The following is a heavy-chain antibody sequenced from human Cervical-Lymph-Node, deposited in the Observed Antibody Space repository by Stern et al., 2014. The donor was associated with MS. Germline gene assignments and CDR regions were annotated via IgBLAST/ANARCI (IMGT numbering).Heavy chain of an antibody. J-gene: IGHJ4*02. CDR1: GYSFTKSW. CDR3: ARLKGSLTRGTYFDF. V-gene: IGHV5-51*03. Sequence: QLVQSGAEVEKPGDSLKISCKGSGYSFTKSWIGWVRQMPGKGLEWMGFIYPGDSDTRYSPSFQGQVTISADKSINTASLQWSSLKASDTAIYYCARLKGSLTRGTYFDFWGQGTLVSVSS. CDR2: IYPGDSDT. D-gene: IGHD4-17*01.